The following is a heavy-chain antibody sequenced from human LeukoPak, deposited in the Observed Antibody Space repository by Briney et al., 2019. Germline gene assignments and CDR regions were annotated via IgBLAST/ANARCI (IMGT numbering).Heavy chain of an antibody. CDR2: ISGSGGST. Sequence: GGTLRLSCAASGFTFSSYGMSWVRQAPGKGLEWVSAISGSGGSTYYADSVKGRFTISRDNSKNTLYLQMNSLRAGDTAVYYCARVSPVSDAFDIWGQGTMVTVSS. CDR3: ARVSPVSDAFDI. V-gene: IGHV3-23*01. CDR1: GFTFSSYG. J-gene: IGHJ3*02.